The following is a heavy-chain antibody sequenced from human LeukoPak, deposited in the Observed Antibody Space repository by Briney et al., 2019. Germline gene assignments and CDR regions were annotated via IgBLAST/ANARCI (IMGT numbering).Heavy chain of an antibody. J-gene: IGHJ4*02. Sequence: ASVKVSCKASGGTFSSYTISWVRQAPGQGPEWMGRITPVFGTVDYAQKFQDRVTIIADISTTTVYMELSSLVSEDTAVYYCAGGSRATQGYWGQGTLVTVSS. D-gene: IGHD6-19*01. CDR3: AGGSRATQGY. CDR2: ITPVFGTV. V-gene: IGHV1-69*08. CDR1: GGTFSSYT.